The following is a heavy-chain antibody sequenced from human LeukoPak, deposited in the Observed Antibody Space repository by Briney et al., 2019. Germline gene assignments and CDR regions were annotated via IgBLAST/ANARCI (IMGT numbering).Heavy chain of an antibody. CDR3: ARDVNYYGSVDY. D-gene: IGHD3-10*01. V-gene: IGHV3-7*01. CDR2: IMHDGSER. J-gene: IGHJ4*02. CDR1: GFTFSTNW. Sequence: GTSLRLSCAASGFTFSTNWMSWVRQAPGKGLEWVATIMHDGSERFYVDSVKGRFTVSRDNGKNSLYLQMNSLRAEDTAVYYCARDVNYYGSVDYWGQGTLVTVSS.